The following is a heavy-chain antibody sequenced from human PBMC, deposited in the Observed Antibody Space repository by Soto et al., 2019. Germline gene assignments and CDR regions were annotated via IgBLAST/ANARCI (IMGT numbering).Heavy chain of an antibody. CDR1: GGTFSSYA. V-gene: IGHV1-69*13. CDR2: IIPIFGTA. D-gene: IGHD2-15*01. CDR3: ARGVVAATANNWFDP. Sequence: SVKVSCKASGGTFSSYAISWVRQAPGQGLEWMGGIIPIFGTANYAQKFQGRVTITADESTSTAYMELSSLRSEDTAVHYCARGVVAATANNWFDPWGQGTLVTV. J-gene: IGHJ5*02.